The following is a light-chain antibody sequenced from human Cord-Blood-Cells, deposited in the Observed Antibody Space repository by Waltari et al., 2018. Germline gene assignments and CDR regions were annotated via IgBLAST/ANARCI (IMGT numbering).Light chain of an antibody. CDR1: QSLLHSNGYNY. CDR3: MQALQTPLFT. Sequence: DLVMTQSPLSLPVTPGEPASISCRSSQSLLHSNGYNYLDWYLQKPGQSPQLLIYLGSNRASGVPDRFSGSGSGTDFTLKISRGEAEDVGVYYCMQALQTPLFTFGPGTKVDIK. CDR2: LGS. J-gene: IGKJ3*01. V-gene: IGKV2-28*01.